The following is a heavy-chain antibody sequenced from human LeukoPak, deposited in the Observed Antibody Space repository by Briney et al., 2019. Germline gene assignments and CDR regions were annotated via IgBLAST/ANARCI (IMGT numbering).Heavy chain of an antibody. Sequence: ASVKVSCKASGYTFTSYGISWVRQAPGQGREWMGWISAYNGNTNYAQKLQGRVTMTTDTSTSTAYMELRSLRSDDTAVYYCARVWISSTSRIHAFDIWGQGTMVTVSS. V-gene: IGHV1-18*01. CDR3: ARVWISSTSRIHAFDI. CDR1: GYTFTSYG. J-gene: IGHJ3*02. CDR2: ISAYNGNT. D-gene: IGHD2-2*01.